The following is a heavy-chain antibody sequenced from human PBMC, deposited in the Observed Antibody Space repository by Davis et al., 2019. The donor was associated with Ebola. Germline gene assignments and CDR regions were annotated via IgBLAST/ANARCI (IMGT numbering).Heavy chain of an antibody. J-gene: IGHJ4*02. Sequence: GGSLRLSCAASGFTFSSYSMNWVRQAPGKGLEWVANIKQDASEKYYVDSVKGRYIISRDNAKTSVYLQMNSLRAEDTGIYYCVREGKQWLVSLWGQGTLVTVSS. D-gene: IGHD6-19*01. V-gene: IGHV3-7*01. CDR2: IKQDASEK. CDR3: VREGKQWLVSL. CDR1: GFTFSSYS.